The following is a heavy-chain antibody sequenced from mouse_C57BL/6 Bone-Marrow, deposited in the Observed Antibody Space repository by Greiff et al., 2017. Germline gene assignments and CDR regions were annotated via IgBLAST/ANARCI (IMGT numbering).Heavy chain of an antibody. Sequence: VKLQESGPELVKPGASVKLSCKASGYTFTSYDINWVKQRPGQGLEWIGGINPRDGSTKYNEKFKGKATLTVDTSSSTAYMELHSLTSEDSTVYFCAILEFDDSGGDWCIDVGDTGTTITVTS. J-gene: IGHJ1*03. D-gene: IGHD1-1*01. V-gene: IGHV1-85*01. CDR2: INPRDGST. CDR1: GYTFTSYD. CDR3: AILEFDDSGGDWCIDV.